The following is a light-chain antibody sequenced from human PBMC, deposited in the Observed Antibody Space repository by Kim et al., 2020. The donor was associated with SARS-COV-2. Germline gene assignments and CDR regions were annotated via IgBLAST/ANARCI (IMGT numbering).Light chain of an antibody. Sequence: SSGEGATLTCRARQSGSTSLAWYQQKSGQAPRLLIYGASTRATGIPARFSGSGSGTEFTLTISGLQSEDLAVYYCQQYKNWPPITFGQGTRLEIK. V-gene: IGKV3D-15*01. CDR1: QSGSTS. J-gene: IGKJ5*01. CDR2: GAS. CDR3: QQYKNWPPIT.